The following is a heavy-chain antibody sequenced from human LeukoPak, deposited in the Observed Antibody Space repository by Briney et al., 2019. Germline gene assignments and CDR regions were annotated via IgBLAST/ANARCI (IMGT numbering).Heavy chain of an antibody. CDR3: ARVLGVGATTWYAFDI. CDR2: IYYSGST. D-gene: IGHD1-26*01. Sequence: SETLSLTCTVSGGSISSSSYHWGWFRQPPGRGLGWMGSIYYSGSTYYNPSLKSRVTISVDKSKNQFSLKLSSVTAADTAVYYCARVLGVGATTWYAFDIWGQGTMVTVSS. V-gene: IGHV4-39*07. J-gene: IGHJ3*02. CDR1: GGSISSSSYH.